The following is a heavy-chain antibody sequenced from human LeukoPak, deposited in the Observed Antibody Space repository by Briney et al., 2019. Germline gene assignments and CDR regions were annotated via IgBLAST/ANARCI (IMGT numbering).Heavy chain of an antibody. Sequence: SETLSLTCTVSGGSISSYYWSWIRQPPGKVLEWIAYIHYSGSTKYNPSLKSRVSISLDTSKNQFSLKVNSVTAADTAVYYCARVASSGWSGGPFEYWGQGSLVTVSS. CDR3: ARVASSGWSGGPFEY. CDR1: GGSISSYY. CDR2: IHYSGST. D-gene: IGHD6-19*01. J-gene: IGHJ4*02. V-gene: IGHV4-59*01.